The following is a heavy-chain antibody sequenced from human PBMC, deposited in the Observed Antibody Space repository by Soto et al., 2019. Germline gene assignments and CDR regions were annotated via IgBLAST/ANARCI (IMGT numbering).Heavy chain of an antibody. CDR3: AKATATGGGAFDI. D-gene: IGHD2-8*02. CDR1: GFICTSYD. Sequence: GSLRLSCAASGFICTSYDMSWVRQAPGKGLAWVSTILVGGSTHYEDSVKGRFTISRDGSKNTLYLQMNSLTAGDTAVYYCAKATATGGGAFDICGQGTMVTVSS. J-gene: IGHJ3*02. CDR2: ILVGGST. V-gene: IGHV3-23*01.